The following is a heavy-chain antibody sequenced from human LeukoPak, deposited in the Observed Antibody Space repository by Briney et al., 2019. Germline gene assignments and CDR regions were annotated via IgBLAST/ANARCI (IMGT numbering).Heavy chain of an antibody. Sequence: GGSLRLSCAAPGFTFSRYAMSWVRQAPGKGLEWVSVISGRGDNTYYADSVKGRFTISRDNSKNTLFLQMNSLRAEDTAVYYCAAPYDFWSGYNYWGQGTLVTVPS. CDR2: ISGRGDNT. CDR1: GFTFSRYA. CDR3: AAPYDFWSGYNY. J-gene: IGHJ4*02. V-gene: IGHV3-23*01. D-gene: IGHD3-3*01.